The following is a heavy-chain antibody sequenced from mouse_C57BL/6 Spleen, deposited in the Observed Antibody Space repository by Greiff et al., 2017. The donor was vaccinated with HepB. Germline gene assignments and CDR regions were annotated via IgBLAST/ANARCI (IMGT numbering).Heavy chain of an antibody. J-gene: IGHJ1*03. CDR3: KRQVVAKDWYFDV. V-gene: IGHV1-15*01. D-gene: IGHD1-1*01. Sequence: VQLQQSGAELVRPGASVTLSCKASGYTFTDYEMHWVKQTPVHGLEWIGAIDPETGGTAYNQKFKGKAILTADKSSSPAYMELRSLTSEDSAVYYCKRQVVAKDWYFDVWGTGTTVTVSS. CDR2: IDPETGGT. CDR1: GYTFTDYE.